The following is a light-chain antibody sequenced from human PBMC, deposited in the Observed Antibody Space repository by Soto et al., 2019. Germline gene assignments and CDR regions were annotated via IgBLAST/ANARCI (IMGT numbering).Light chain of an antibody. CDR2: EVI. CDR3: SSYVGSNNFV. J-gene: IGLJ1*01. V-gene: IGLV2-8*01. Sequence: QSVLTQPPSASGSPGQSVTISCSGTSSDVGGYNYVSWFQQHPGKAPKLMIYEVIKRPSGVPDRFSGSKSGNTASLTVSGLQAEDEAEYYCSSYVGSNNFVFGTGTKVTVL. CDR1: SSDVGGYNY.